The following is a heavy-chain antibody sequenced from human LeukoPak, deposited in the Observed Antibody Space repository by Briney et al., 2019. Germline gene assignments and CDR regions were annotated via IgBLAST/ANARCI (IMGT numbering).Heavy chain of an antibody. Sequence: GSLRLSCVTSGFPLSTYWMMWVRQAPGKGLEWVANMNQDGSEKHYGDSVKGRFTISRDNAKNSLYLEMNSLRAEDTAVYYCARDYYGDLDAFDIWGQGTMVTVSS. CDR3: ARDYYGDLDAFDI. CDR2: MNQDGSEK. CDR1: GFPLSTYW. D-gene: IGHD4-17*01. V-gene: IGHV3-7*01. J-gene: IGHJ3*02.